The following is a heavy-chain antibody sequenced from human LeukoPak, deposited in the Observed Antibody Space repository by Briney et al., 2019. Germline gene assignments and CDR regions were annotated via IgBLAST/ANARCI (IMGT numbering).Heavy chain of an antibody. CDR2: TSSRGDIR. D-gene: IGHD3-16*01. CDR3: ARFGSCWGSFDF. Sequence: GGSLRLSCAASGFSFSDYYMSWIRQAPGKGLEWVSYTSSRGDIRYYADSVKGRFTISRDNAKNLLYLQMNSLRAEDTAVYYCARFGSCWGSFDFWGQGTLVTVSP. J-gene: IGHJ4*02. CDR1: GFSFSDYY. V-gene: IGHV3-11*04.